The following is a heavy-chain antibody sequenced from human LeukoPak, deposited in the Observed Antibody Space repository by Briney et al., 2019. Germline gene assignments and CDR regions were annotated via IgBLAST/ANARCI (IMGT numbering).Heavy chain of an antibody. CDR1: GGSISSSSYY. Sequence: SETLSLTCTVSGGSISSSSYYWGWIRQPPGKGLEWIGSIYYSGSTYYNPSLKSRVTISVDTSKNQFSLKLSSVTAADTAVYYCAVYDFWSGYSLDYWGQGTLVTVSS. V-gene: IGHV4-39*01. CDR2: IYYSGST. D-gene: IGHD3-3*01. J-gene: IGHJ4*02. CDR3: AVYDFWSGYSLDY.